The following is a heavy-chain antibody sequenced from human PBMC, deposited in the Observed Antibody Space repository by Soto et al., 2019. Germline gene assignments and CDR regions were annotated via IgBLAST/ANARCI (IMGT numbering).Heavy chain of an antibody. CDR2: INHSGST. CDR1: GGSFSGYY. Sequence: PSETLSLTCAVYGGSFSGYYWSWIRQPPGKGLEWIGEINHSGSTNYSPSLKSRVTISVDTSKNQYSLKLSSVTAADTAVYYCARGDFWRGYNYGMDVWGQGTTVTV. CDR3: ARGDFWRGYNYGMDV. J-gene: IGHJ6*02. D-gene: IGHD3-3*01. V-gene: IGHV4-34*01.